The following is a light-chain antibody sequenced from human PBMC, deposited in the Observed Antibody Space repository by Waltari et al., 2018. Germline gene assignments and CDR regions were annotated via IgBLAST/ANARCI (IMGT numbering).Light chain of an antibody. CDR3: QQSDSLPLT. V-gene: IGKV1-39*01. Sequence: DIQMTLSPSSLSASVGDRVTITCRASQTINKYLNWYQQKPGKAPNVLISVVSYLHTGVPSRFSGSGSGTDFTLTISSLQPEDFATYYCQQSDSLPLTFGGGTKVEIK. CDR1: QTINKY. J-gene: IGKJ4*01. CDR2: VVS.